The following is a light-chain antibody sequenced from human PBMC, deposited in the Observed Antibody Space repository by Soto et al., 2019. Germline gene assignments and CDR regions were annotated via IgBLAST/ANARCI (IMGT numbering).Light chain of an antibody. Sequence: DIVLTQSPATLSLSPGERATLSCRASQSVSSYLAWYQQKPGQAPRLLIYAASNRATGIPARFSGSGSGTDFTLTISSLEPEDFAVYYCQQRSNWPTFGPGTKVDIK. V-gene: IGKV3-11*01. CDR2: AAS. J-gene: IGKJ3*01. CDR1: QSVSSY. CDR3: QQRSNWPT.